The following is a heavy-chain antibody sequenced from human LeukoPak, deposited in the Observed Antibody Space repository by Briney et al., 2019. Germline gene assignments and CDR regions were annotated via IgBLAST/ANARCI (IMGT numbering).Heavy chain of an antibody. D-gene: IGHD3-10*01. CDR2: ISSSGSTI. CDR3: ARFGLGELFRSGWFDP. CDR1: GFTFSSYE. Sequence: GGSLRLSCTASGFTFSSYEMNWFRQAPGKGLEWVSYISSSGSTIYYADSVKGRFTISRDNAKNSLYLQMNSLRAEDTAVYYCARFGLGELFRSGWFDPWGQGTLVTVSS. J-gene: IGHJ5*02. V-gene: IGHV3-48*03.